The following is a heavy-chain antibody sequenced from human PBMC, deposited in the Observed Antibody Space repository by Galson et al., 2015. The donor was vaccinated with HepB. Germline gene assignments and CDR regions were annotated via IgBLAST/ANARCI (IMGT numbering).Heavy chain of an antibody. CDR1: GGTFSSYA. D-gene: IGHD2-2*01. CDR2: IIPIFGIA. Sequence: SVKVSCKASGGTFSSYAISWVRQAPGQGLEWMGGIIPIFGIANYAQKFQGRVTITADKSTSTAYMELSSLRSEDTAVYYCARDGCSSTSCYPLRGYNWFDPWGQGTLVTVSS. J-gene: IGHJ5*02. CDR3: ARDGCSSTSCYPLRGYNWFDP. V-gene: IGHV1-69*10.